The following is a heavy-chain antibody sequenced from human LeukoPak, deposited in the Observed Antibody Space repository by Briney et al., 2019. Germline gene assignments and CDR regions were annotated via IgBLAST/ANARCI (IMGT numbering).Heavy chain of an antibody. Sequence: GRSLRLSCAASGFTFSSYAMSWVRQAPGNGLEWVSAISGSGGSTYYADSVKGRFTISRDNSKNTLYLQMNSLRAEDTAVYYCAKSSGHDSSGYYYVAPWVFDYWGQGTLVTVSS. CDR3: AKSSGHDSSGYYYVAPWVFDY. CDR1: GFTFSSYA. J-gene: IGHJ4*02. D-gene: IGHD3-22*01. CDR2: ISGSGGST. V-gene: IGHV3-23*01.